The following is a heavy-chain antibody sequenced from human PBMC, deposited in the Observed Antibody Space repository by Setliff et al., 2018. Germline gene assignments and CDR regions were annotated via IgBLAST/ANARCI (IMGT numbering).Heavy chain of an antibody. CDR2: ISAYNGKT. CDR1: GYTFANSI. J-gene: IGHJ5*02. V-gene: IGHV1-18*04. CDR3: ERLVRYWTQRACQRTQDADL. Sequence: VSCKASGYTFANSIVSWVRQAPGQGLEWMGWISAYNGKTYIKEKFQGRLSMATDTSTNTGYMELRNLTPDDTAVYFCERLVRYWTQRACQRTQDADLWGQGTRVTVSS. D-gene: IGHD2-8*01.